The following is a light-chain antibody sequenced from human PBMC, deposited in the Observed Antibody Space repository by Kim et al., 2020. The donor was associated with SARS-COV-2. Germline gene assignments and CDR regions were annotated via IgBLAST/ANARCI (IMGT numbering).Light chain of an antibody. CDR1: NIGSKS. CDR2: YTT. CDR3: QVWDSSSDHVV. J-gene: IGLJ2*01. V-gene: IGLV3-21*04. Sequence: SYELTQPPSVSVAPGKTARITCGRNNIGSKSVHWYQQRPGQAPVLVIYYTTDRPSGIPERFSGSNSGNTATLTISRVEAGDEAAYYCQVWDSSSDHVVFGGGTQLTVL.